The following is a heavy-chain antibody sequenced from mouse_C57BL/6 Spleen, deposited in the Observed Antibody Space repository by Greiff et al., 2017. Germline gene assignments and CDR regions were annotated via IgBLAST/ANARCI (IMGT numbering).Heavy chain of an antibody. CDR1: GYAFSSYW. J-gene: IGHJ3*01. V-gene: IGHV1-80*01. CDR3: TRYVGTRGIAY. CDR2: IYPGDGGT. Sequence: QVQLQQSGAELVKPGASVSISCKASGYAFSSYWMNWVKQRPGQGLEWIGQIYPGDGGTNYNGKFKGKATLTADKSSSTAFMQLSMLTYEDAADYFATRYVGTRGIAYWGQGTLVTVSA. D-gene: IGHD2-13*01.